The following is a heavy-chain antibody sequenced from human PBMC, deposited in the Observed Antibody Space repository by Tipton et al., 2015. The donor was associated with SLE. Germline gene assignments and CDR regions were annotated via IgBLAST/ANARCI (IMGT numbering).Heavy chain of an antibody. D-gene: IGHD3-16*01. Sequence: SLRLSCAASGFTFSSYSMNWVRQAPGKGLEWVSSISSSSGYIYYTDSLKGRFTISRDNAKNSLYLQMNSLRAEDTAVYYCARDRNLYSGTFDIWGQGTMVTVSS. CDR2: ISSSSGYI. J-gene: IGHJ3*02. CDR1: GFTFSSYS. CDR3: ARDRNLYSGTFDI. V-gene: IGHV3-21*01.